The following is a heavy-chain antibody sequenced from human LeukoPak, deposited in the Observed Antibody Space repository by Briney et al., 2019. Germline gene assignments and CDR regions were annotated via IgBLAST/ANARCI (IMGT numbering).Heavy chain of an antibody. D-gene: IGHD5-24*01. Sequence: ASVNVSFKASGYTFTGYHMHWVRQAPGQGLEWMGWINPNSGGTNYAQKFQGRVTMTRDTSISTIYMELIRLTSEDTALYYCARVAVEMASWFDPWGQGTLVTVSS. J-gene: IGHJ5*02. CDR3: ARVAVEMASWFDP. V-gene: IGHV1-2*02. CDR2: INPNSGGT. CDR1: GYTFTGYH.